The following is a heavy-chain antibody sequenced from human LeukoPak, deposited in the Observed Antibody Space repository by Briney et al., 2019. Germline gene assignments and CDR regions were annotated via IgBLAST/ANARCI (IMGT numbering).Heavy chain of an antibody. J-gene: IGHJ4*02. CDR2: IYYSGST. CDR1: GGSISSYY. V-gene: IGHV4-59*01. D-gene: IGHD6-13*01. Sequence: SETLSLTCTVSGGSISSYYWSWIRQPPGKGLEWIGYIYYSGSTNYNPSLKSRVTISVDTSKNQFSLKLSSVTAADTAVYYCARAAAAGVFDYWGQGTLVTASS. CDR3: ARAAAAGVFDY.